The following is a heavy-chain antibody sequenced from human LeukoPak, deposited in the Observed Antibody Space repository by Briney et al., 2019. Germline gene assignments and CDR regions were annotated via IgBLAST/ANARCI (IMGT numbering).Heavy chain of an antibody. V-gene: IGHV4-38-2*02. D-gene: IGHD2/OR15-2a*01. CDR2: IYYSGST. CDR1: GYSISSGYY. Sequence: SETLSLTCTVSGYSISSGYYWGWIRQPPGKGLEWIGSIYYSGSTYYSPSLKSRVTISVDTSKNQFSLKLSSVTAADTAVYYCARDDSFYGSAFDYWGQGTLVTVSS. J-gene: IGHJ4*02. CDR3: ARDDSFYGSAFDY.